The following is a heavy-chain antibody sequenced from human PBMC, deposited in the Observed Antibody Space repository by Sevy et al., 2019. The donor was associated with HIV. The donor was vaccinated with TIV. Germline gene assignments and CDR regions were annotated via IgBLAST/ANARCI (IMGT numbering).Heavy chain of an antibody. CDR2: IRYDGSNK. Sequence: GGSLRLSCAASGFTFSSYGMHWVRQAPGKGLEWVAFIRYDGSNKYYADSVKGRFTISRDNSKNTLYLQMNSLRAEDTAVYYCAKAFAAGNPPGFDYWGQGTLVTVSS. D-gene: IGHD6-19*01. V-gene: IGHV3-30*02. J-gene: IGHJ4*02. CDR1: GFTFSSYG. CDR3: AKAFAAGNPPGFDY.